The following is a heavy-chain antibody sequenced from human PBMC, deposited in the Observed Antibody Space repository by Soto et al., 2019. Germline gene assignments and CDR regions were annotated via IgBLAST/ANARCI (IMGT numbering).Heavy chain of an antibody. D-gene: IGHD3-16*01. Sequence: QVQLVRSGGALFHPGRSLRPSWVGLGLTFRGQAIHGSRQAPGKGLEWVAFTSYDGSNKDYGDSVKGRFTISRNNSRNTADLQMDSLRREDTALYFCARWGATGGLDVWGQGTLVSVSS. CDR3: ARWGATGGLDV. J-gene: IGHJ1*01. CDR1: GLTFRGQA. CDR2: TSYDGSNK. V-gene: IGHV3-30*04.